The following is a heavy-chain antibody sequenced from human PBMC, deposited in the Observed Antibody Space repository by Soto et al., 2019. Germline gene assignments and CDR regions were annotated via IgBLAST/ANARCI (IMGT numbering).Heavy chain of an antibody. CDR1: GYSFTSYW. Sequence: GEPLKISCKGSGYSFTSYWIGWVRQMPGKGLEWMGIIYPGDSDNRYSPSLQGQVTIPDDKSISTAYLQWSSLKASDTAMYYCARQYSSSWYAVVLDYWGQGTLVTVSS. CDR3: ARQYSSSWYAVVLDY. D-gene: IGHD6-13*01. J-gene: IGHJ4*02. V-gene: IGHV5-51*01. CDR2: IYPGDSDN.